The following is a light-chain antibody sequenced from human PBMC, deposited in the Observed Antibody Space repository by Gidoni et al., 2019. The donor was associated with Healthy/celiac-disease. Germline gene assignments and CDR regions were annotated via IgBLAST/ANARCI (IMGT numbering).Light chain of an antibody. Sequence: EILMTQSPATLSVSPGERATLSCRASQSVSSNLAWYQKKPGQAPRILIYGESTRATGIPARLSGSGAGTEFTLTISSLQSEEFAVYYCQQYNNWPTWTFGQGTKVEIK. J-gene: IGKJ1*01. CDR2: GES. CDR3: QQYNNWPTWT. CDR1: QSVSSN. V-gene: IGKV3-15*01.